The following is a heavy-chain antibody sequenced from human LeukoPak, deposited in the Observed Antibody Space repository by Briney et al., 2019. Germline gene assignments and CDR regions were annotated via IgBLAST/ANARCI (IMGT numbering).Heavy chain of an antibody. D-gene: IGHD6-13*01. V-gene: IGHV4-34*01. CDR3: ARGGGSSWADY. CDR2: INHSGGT. CDR1: GGSFSGYY. Sequence: SETLSLTCAVYGGSFSGYYWSWIRQPPGKGLEWIGEINHSGGTNYNPSLKSRVTISVDTSKNQFSLKLSSVTAADTAVCYCARGGGSSWADYWGQGTLVTVSS. J-gene: IGHJ4*02.